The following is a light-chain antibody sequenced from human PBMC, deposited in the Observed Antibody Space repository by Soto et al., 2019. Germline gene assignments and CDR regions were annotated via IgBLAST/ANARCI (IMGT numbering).Light chain of an antibody. Sequence: QSALTQPPSSSGSLGQSVTISCTGTYSDVGGSNYVSWYQQHPGKAPKLVIYEVIERPSRVPDRFSGSRSGNTASLTVSRLQAEDEADYYCSSIVVRTNSRIFGGGTKLTVL. J-gene: IGLJ2*01. CDR2: EVI. CDR3: SSIVVRTNSRI. V-gene: IGLV2-8*01. CDR1: YSDVGGSNY.